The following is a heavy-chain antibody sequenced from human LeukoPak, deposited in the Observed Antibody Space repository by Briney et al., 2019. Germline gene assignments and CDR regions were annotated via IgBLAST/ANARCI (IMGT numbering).Heavy chain of an antibody. CDR3: AKARYSSGWRTPPYYFDY. CDR1: GFTFSIYA. V-gene: IGHV3-23*01. J-gene: IGHJ4*02. D-gene: IGHD6-19*01. Sequence: GGSLRLSCAAYGFTFSIYAMSWVRQAPGKGLEWVSAISGSGGSTYYADSVKGRFTISRDNSKNTLYLQMNNLRAEDTAVYYCAKARYSSGWRTPPYYFDYWGQGTLVTVSS. CDR2: ISGSGGST.